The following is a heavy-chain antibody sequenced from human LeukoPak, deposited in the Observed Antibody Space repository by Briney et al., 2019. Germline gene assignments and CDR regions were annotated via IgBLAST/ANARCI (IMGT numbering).Heavy chain of an antibody. V-gene: IGHV3-23*01. D-gene: IGHD6-19*01. J-gene: IGHJ4*02. CDR3: AKDPRAGSGWGSLDY. Sequence: GGSLTLSCAACGLTYRSYDKRWVRQAPGKGVEWVSGISESGDITYYADSVKGRFSISRDNSKNTLWLQMNSLKDEDTAVYYCAKDPRAGSGWGSLDYWGQGTLVTVSS. CDR1: GLTYRSYD. CDR2: ISESGDIT.